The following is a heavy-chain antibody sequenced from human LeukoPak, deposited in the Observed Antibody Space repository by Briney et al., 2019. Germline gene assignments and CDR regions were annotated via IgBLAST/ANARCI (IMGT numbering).Heavy chain of an antibody. V-gene: IGHV3-30*03. Sequence: PGGSLRLSCAASGFTFPTYVIHWVRQAPGKGLEWVAVISQTGSIGTYADSVRGRFSISRDNSDSTVYLQMNSLKTEDTAVYYCARDRAVALPTYFYYMDVWGKGTTVIVSS. J-gene: IGHJ6*03. D-gene: IGHD2-15*01. CDR1: GFTFPTYV. CDR3: ARDRAVALPTYFYYMDV. CDR2: ISQTGSIG.